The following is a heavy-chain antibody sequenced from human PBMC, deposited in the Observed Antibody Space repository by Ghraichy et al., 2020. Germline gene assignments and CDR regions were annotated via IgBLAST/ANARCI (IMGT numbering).Heavy chain of an antibody. V-gene: IGHV4-4*07. CDR1: GGSISSYY. CDR2: IYTSGST. D-gene: IGHD5-18*01. Sequence: SCTVSGGSISSYYWSWIRQPAGKGLEWIGRIYTSGSTNYNPSLKSRVTMSVDTSKNQFSLKLSSVTAADTAVYYCARVQLWSYYFDYWGQGTLVTVSS. CDR3: ARVQLWSYYFDY. J-gene: IGHJ4*02.